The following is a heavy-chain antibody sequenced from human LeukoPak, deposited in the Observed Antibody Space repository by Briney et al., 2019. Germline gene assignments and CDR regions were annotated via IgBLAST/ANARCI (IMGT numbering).Heavy chain of an antibody. CDR1: GGTFSSYT. CDR3: AREAHNCSSTSCYFKGGIFDY. J-gene: IGHJ4*02. D-gene: IGHD2-2*01. Sequence: SVKVSCKASGGTFSSYTISWVRQAPGHRLEWMGRIIPILGIANYAQKFQGRVTITADKSTSTAYMELSSLRSEDTAVYYCAREAHNCSSTSCYFKGGIFDYWGQGTLVTVSS. CDR2: IIPILGIA. V-gene: IGHV1-69*02.